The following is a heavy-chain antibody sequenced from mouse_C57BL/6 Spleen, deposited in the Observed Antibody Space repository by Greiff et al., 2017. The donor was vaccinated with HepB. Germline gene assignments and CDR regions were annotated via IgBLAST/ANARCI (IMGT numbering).Heavy chain of an antibody. CDR3: ARGYGSPYFDY. J-gene: IGHJ2*01. D-gene: IGHD1-1*01. CDR1: GYTFTSYW. V-gene: IGHV1-64*01. Sequence: QVQLKQPGAELVKPGASVKLSCKASGYTFTSYWMHWVKQRPGQGLEWIGMIHPNSGSTNYNEKFKSKATLTVDKSSSTAYMQLSSLTSEDSAVYYCARGYGSPYFDYWGQGTTLTVSS. CDR2: IHPNSGST.